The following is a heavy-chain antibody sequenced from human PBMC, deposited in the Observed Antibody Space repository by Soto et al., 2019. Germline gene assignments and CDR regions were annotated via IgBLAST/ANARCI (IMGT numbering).Heavy chain of an antibody. CDR3: ARGGFSNSGLSFDY. J-gene: IGHJ4*02. V-gene: IGHV1-69*13. CDR2: IIPIFGTA. D-gene: IGHD3-22*01. Sequence: GASVKVSCKASGGTFSSYAISWVRQAPGQGLEWMGGIIPIFGTANYAQKFQGRVTITADESTSTAYMELSSLRSEDTAMYYCARGGFSNSGLSFDYWGQGTLVTVSS. CDR1: GGTFSSYA.